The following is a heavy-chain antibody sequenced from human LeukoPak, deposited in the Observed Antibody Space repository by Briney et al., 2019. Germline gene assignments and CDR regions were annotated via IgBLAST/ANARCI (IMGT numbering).Heavy chain of an antibody. Sequence: SETLSLTCAVYGGSFSGYYSSWIRQPPGNGLEWIGEINHSGSTNYNPSLKSRVTISVDTSKNQFSLKLSSVTAADTAVYYCARGRLWLDYFDYWGQGTLVTVSS. J-gene: IGHJ4*02. CDR2: INHSGST. D-gene: IGHD6-19*01. CDR1: GGSFSGYY. CDR3: ARGRLWLDYFDY. V-gene: IGHV4-34*01.